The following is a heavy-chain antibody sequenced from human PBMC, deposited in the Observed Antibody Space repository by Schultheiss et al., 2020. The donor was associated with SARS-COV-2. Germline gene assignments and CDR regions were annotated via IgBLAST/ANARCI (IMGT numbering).Heavy chain of an antibody. CDR1: EFTFSGYA. J-gene: IGHJ4*02. CDR3: ARERTRTFDY. D-gene: IGHD1-7*01. CDR2: ITASGGDT. V-gene: IGHV3-23*01. Sequence: GGSLRLSCAVSEFTFSGYAMSWVRQAPGKGLEWVSSITASGGDTNYADSVKGRFTISRDNSKSTLYLQMNSLRAEDTAVYYCARERTRTFDYWGQGTLVTVSS.